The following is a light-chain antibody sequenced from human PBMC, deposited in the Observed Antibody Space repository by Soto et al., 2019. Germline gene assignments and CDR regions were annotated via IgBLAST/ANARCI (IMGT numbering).Light chain of an antibody. Sequence: QSLLTQPASVSGSPGQSITISCTGSSSDVGGYNSVSWYQQHPGKAPKLLIYEVSNRPSGRSNRFSGSKSGNTASLTISGLQAEDEALYYCSSFTGSSTLVVFGGGTKLTVL. CDR2: EVS. CDR3: SSFTGSSTLVV. V-gene: IGLV2-14*01. CDR1: SSDVGGYNS. J-gene: IGLJ2*01.